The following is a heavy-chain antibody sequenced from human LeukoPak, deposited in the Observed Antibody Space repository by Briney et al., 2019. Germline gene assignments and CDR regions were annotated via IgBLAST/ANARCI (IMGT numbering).Heavy chain of an antibody. Sequence: ASVKVSCKASGYTFTGYYMHWVRQAPGQGLEWMGWINPNSGGTNYAQKFQGRVTMTRDTSISTAYMELSRLRSDDTAVYYCARDRRCSGYDYCYWGQETLVTVSS. CDR1: GYTFTGYY. V-gene: IGHV1-2*02. D-gene: IGHD5-12*01. CDR3: ARDRRCSGYDYCY. J-gene: IGHJ4*02. CDR2: INPNSGGT.